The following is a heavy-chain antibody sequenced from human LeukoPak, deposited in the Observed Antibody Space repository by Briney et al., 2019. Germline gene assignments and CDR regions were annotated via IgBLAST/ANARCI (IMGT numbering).Heavy chain of an antibody. Sequence: GGSLRLSCAASGFTFSDYEMNWVRQAPGKGLEWVSYIRSSGSNIFYADCMNGRFTTSRDNSKNSLYLQINILRAEHTAVYYCARLGYCSAGSCYSLDYWGRGALVTVSS. CDR3: ARLGYCSAGSCYSLDY. CDR1: GFTFSDYE. J-gene: IGHJ4*02. D-gene: IGHD2-15*01. V-gene: IGHV3-48*03. CDR2: IRSSGSNI.